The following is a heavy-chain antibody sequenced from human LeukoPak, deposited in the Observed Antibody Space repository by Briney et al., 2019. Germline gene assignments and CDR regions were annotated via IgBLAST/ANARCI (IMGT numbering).Heavy chain of an antibody. D-gene: IGHD2-21*02. Sequence: PGGYLRLSCAASEVTVSNSYMSWVRQAPGKGLQWVSVIYSGGTTYYADSVKGRFTISRDTSKNTLYLQMNSLRAEDTAVYYCARGGGAYCGSDCFRAFDIWGQGTMVTVSS. CDR2: IYSGGTT. CDR1: EVTVSNSY. J-gene: IGHJ3*02. CDR3: ARGGGAYCGSDCFRAFDI. V-gene: IGHV3-53*01.